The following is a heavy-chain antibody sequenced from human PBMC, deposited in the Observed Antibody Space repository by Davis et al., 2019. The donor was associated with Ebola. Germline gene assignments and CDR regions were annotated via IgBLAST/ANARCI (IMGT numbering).Heavy chain of an antibody. D-gene: IGHD3-10*01. CDR3: ARVTITMVRGVIYYYYGMDV. CDR1: GFTFSNAW. J-gene: IGHJ6*02. V-gene: IGHV3-15*07. Sequence: PGGSLRLSCAASGFTFSNAWMNWVRQAPGKGLEWVGRIKSKTDGGTTDYAAPVKGRFTISRDDSKNTAYLQMNSLRAEDTAVYYCARVTITMVRGVIYYYYGMDVWGQGTTVTVSS. CDR2: IKSKTDGGTT.